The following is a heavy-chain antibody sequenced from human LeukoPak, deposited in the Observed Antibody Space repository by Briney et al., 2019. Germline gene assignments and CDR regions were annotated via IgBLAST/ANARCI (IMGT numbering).Heavy chain of an antibody. CDR3: AREVVVRGYLTFDY. J-gene: IGHJ4*02. V-gene: IGHV4-59*01. Sequence: PSETLSLTCTVSGGSISGYYCIWIRQPPGKRLEWIGFMYYSGSTTYNPSLKSRLTISVDTSKNQFSLKLSSVTAADTAVYYCAREVVVRGYLTFDYWGQGTLVTVSS. D-gene: IGHD3-10*01. CDR1: GGSISGYY. CDR2: MYYSGST.